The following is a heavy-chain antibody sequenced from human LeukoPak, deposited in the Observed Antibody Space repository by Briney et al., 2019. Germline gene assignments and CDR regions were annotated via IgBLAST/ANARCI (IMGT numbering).Heavy chain of an antibody. V-gene: IGHV3-23*01. D-gene: IGHD6-19*01. J-gene: IGHJ4*02. Sequence: GGSLRLSCAASGFTFSSYAMNWVRQAPGKGLEWVSAISGSGGSTYYADSVKGRFTISRDNSKNTLYLQMNSLRAEDTAVYYCAKDVDSSGWYFDYWGQGTLVTVSS. CDR2: ISGSGGST. CDR1: GFTFSSYA. CDR3: AKDVDSSGWYFDY.